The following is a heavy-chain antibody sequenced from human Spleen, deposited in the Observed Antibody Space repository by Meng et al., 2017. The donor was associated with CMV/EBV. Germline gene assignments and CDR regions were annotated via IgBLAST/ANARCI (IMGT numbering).Heavy chain of an antibody. CDR2: ISGYNGNI. D-gene: IGHD6-19*01. V-gene: IGHV1-18*01. CDR3: ARATDRMAVAGPSDY. Sequence: ASVKVSCKASGYTFTRYGVSWVRQAPGQGLEYMGWISGYNGNIKYAQKFQGRVTMTTDTSTSTAYMELGRLRFDDTALYYCARATDRMAVAGPSDYWGQGRLVTVSS. CDR1: GYTFTRYG. J-gene: IGHJ4*02.